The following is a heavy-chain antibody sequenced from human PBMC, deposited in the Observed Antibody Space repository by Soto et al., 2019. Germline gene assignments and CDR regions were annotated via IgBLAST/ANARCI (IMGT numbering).Heavy chain of an antibody. J-gene: IGHJ4*02. CDR2: INSDGTTI. CDR3: TRAGSYRFDY. V-gene: IGHV3-74*01. CDR1: GFTFSTSW. Sequence: EVQLVESGGDLIQPGGSLRISCAASGFTFSTSWMHWVRQTPGGGLAWVSRINSDGTTINYEDSVKGRFTISRDNAKNTLYLKMNRLRADDTAVYYCTRAGSYRFDYWGQGTLVTVSS. D-gene: IGHD1-26*01.